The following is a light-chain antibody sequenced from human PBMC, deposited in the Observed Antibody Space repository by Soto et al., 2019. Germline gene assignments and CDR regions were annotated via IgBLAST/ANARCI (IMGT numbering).Light chain of an antibody. Sequence: QSALTQPASVSGSPGQSITISCTGTSSDVGGYNYVSWYQQHPGKAPKLMIYDVSNRPSGVSNRFSGSKSGNTASLTIAGLQAEDEADYYCNSYMSRSIWVFGGGTKLTVL. CDR3: NSYMSRSIWV. CDR1: SSDVGGYNY. CDR2: DVS. V-gene: IGLV2-14*03. J-gene: IGLJ3*02.